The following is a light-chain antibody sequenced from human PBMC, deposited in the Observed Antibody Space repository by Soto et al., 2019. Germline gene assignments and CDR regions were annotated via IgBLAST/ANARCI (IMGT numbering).Light chain of an antibody. CDR1: QSITSY. CDR2: ASS. J-gene: IGKJ1*01. CDR3: QQSYTTPLT. Sequence: DIQMTQSPSSLSASGGDTVTITCRASQSITSYLNWYQQRPGKAPELLIYASSSLQSGVPSRFSGSGSGTDFTLTISSLQPEDVGTYYCQQSYTTPLTFCQGSKVQIK. V-gene: IGKV1-39*01.